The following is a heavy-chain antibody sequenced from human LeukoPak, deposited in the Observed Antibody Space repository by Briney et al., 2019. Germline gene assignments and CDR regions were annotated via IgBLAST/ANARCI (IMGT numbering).Heavy chain of an antibody. J-gene: IGHJ5*02. CDR2: IWYDGSNE. D-gene: IGHD2-2*01. CDR3: ARERYCSSTSCFNGWFDP. CDR1: GFSFGTYS. Sequence: GRSLRLSCAASGFSFGTYSMHWARQVPGKGLEWVAVIWYDGSNEDYADSVKGRFTISRDNSKNTLYLQMNSLRAEDTAVYYCARERYCSSTSCFNGWFDPWGQGTLVTVSS. V-gene: IGHV3-33*01.